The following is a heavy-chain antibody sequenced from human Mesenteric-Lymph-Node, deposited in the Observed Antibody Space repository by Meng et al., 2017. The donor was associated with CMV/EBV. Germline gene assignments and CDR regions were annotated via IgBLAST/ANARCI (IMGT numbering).Heavy chain of an antibody. CDR1: GYTFSSYD. D-gene: IGHD2-15*01. V-gene: IGHV1-8*01. CDR2: MNPNSGNT. J-gene: IGHJ4*02. CDR3: ARFSSFTTSLLVAGSLYFDY. Sequence: ASVKVSCKASGYTFSSYDIYWVRQATGQGLEWMGWMNPNSGNTDYAQKFQGRVTMTRDISIGTAYMELNRLKSDDTAVYYCARFSSFTTSLLVAGSLYFDYWGQGTLVTVSS.